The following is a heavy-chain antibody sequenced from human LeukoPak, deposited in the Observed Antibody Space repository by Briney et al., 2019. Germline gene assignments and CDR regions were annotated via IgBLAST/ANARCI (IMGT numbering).Heavy chain of an antibody. D-gene: IGHD3-9*01. J-gene: IGHJ4*02. CDR3: ASLDLFDY. Sequence: GGSLRLSCAASGFTFSSYGMHWVRQAPGKGLEWVAVISYDGSNKYYADSVKGRFTISRDNSKNTLYLQMNSLRAEDTAVYYCASLDLFDYWGQGTLVTVSS. CDR1: GFTFSSYG. CDR2: ISYDGSNK. V-gene: IGHV3-30*03.